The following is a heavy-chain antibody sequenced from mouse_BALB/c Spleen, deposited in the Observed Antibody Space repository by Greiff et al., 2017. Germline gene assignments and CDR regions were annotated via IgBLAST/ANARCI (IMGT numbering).Heavy chain of an antibody. V-gene: IGHV1-7*01. D-gene: IGHD1-1*01. Sequence: VQLQQSGADLAKPGASVKMSCKASGYTFTSYWMHWVKQRPGQGLEWIGYINPSTGYTEYNQKFKDKATLTADKSSSTAYMQLSSLTSEDSAVYYCARRGGSSYDYWGQGTTLTVSS. J-gene: IGHJ2*01. CDR1: GYTFTSYW. CDR2: INPSTGYT. CDR3: ARRGGSSYDY.